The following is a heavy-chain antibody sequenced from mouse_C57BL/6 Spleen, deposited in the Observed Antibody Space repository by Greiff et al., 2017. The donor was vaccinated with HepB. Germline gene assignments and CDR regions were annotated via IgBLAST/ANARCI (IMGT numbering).Heavy chain of an antibody. CDR1: GFTFSSYA. CDR2: ISSGGDYI. J-gene: IGHJ1*03. Sequence: EVKLVESGEGLVKPGGSLKLSCAASGFTFSSYAMSWVRQTPEKRLEWVAYISSGGDYIYYADTVKGRFTISRDHARNTLYLQMSSLKSEDTAMYYCTREGFYYGSSNWYFDVWGTGTTVTVSS. D-gene: IGHD1-1*01. CDR3: TREGFYYGSSNWYFDV. V-gene: IGHV5-9-1*02.